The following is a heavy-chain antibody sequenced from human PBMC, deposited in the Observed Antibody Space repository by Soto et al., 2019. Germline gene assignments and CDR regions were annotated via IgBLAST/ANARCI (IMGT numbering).Heavy chain of an antibody. D-gene: IGHD3-22*01. J-gene: IGHJ5*02. CDR1: GFTFSSYG. CDR3: AKDGGHKIGDNWFYP. V-gene: IGHV3-30*18. CDR2: ISYDGSNK. Sequence: QVQLVESGGGVVQPGRSLRLSCAASGFTFSSYGMHWVRQAPGKGLEWVAVISYDGSNKYYADSVKGRFTISRDNSKNTLYLQMNSLRTEDTAVYYCAKDGGHKIGDNWFYPWGQGTLVTVSS.